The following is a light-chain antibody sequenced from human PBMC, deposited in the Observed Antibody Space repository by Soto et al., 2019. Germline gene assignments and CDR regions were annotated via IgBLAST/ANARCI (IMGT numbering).Light chain of an antibody. J-gene: IGKJ1*01. Sequence: EIVFTQSPGTLSLSPGERATLSCRSSQSVSSSYLAWYQQKPGQAPRLLIYDASSRATGIPDSFSGSGAETDFTLTSNRQEPEDFSVYYCQQYGSSPTFGQGTKGEIK. CDR1: QSVSSSY. CDR3: QQYGSSPT. V-gene: IGKV3-20*01. CDR2: DAS.